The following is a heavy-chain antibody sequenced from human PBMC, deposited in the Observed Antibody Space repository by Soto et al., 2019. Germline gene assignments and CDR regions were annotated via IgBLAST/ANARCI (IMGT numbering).Heavy chain of an antibody. CDR1: RFSVRSNGAR. CDR2: IYSDDDK. CDR3: FYFSCCGDRRDLHAYPARGSPDL. D-gene: IGHD4-17*01. Sequence: GATLINQEQILTITYSLSRFSVRSNGARVDWIREPPGKALEWLALIYSDDDKKYNPSLKSRLTITKDTSENQVVLTVTDVEPADTATYSFFYFSCCGDRRDLHAYPARGSPDL. J-gene: IGHJ2*01. V-gene: IGHV2-5*02.